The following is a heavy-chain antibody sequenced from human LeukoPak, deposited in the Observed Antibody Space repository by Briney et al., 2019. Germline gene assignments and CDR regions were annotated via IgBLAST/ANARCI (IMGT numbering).Heavy chain of an antibody. CDR1: GLTVSNNY. V-gene: IGHV3-66*01. CDR2: IYSGGDT. J-gene: IGHJ4*02. Sequence: SGGSLRLSCAASGLTVSNNYMSWVRQVPGKGLEWVSVIYSGGDTYYTDSVKGRFTISRDNSKNTLHLQMNSLRVEDTAVYYCARDGGYYDSTPGYWGQGTLVTVSS. CDR3: ARDGGYYDSTPGY. D-gene: IGHD3-22*01.